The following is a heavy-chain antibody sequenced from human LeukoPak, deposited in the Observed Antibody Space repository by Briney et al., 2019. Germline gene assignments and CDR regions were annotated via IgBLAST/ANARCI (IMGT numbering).Heavy chain of an antibody. D-gene: IGHD3-22*01. Sequence: PSETLSLTCTVSGGSISSYYWSWIRQPPGKGLEWIGYIYYSGSTNYNPSLKSRVTISVDTSKNQFSLKLSSVTAADTAVYYCARTLDSSGSPHFDYWGQGTLVTVSP. V-gene: IGHV4-59*08. J-gene: IGHJ4*02. CDR3: ARTLDSSGSPHFDY. CDR2: IYYSGST. CDR1: GGSISSYY.